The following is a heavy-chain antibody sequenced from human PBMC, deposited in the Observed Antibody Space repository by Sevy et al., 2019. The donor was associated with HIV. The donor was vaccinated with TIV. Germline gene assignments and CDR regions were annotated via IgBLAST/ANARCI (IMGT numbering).Heavy chain of an antibody. V-gene: IGHV3-23*01. CDR3: AKSAAAGTFYYYYYMDV. J-gene: IGHJ6*03. Sequence: GGSLRLSCAASGFTFSSYAMSWVRQAPGKGLEWVSAISGSGGSTYYADSVKGRFTISRDNSKNTLYLQMNSLRAEDTAVYYCAKSAAAGTFYYYYYMDVWGKGTTVTVYS. D-gene: IGHD6-13*01. CDR2: ISGSGGST. CDR1: GFTFSSYA.